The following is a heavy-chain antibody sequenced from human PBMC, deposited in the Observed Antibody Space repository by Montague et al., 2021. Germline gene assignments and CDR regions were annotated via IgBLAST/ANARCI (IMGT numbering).Heavy chain of an antibody. CDR1: RSLINSDYY. CDR3: ARVRNRYYYMDI. CDR2: VSHGGRT. Sequence: SETLSLTCTVSRSLINSDYYWGWIRQPPGKGLEWMGSVSHGGRTYYNPSLNSRVTISVDTSNNPFSLKLSSVTAADTAMYYCARVRNRYYYMDIWGKGTTVTVSS. V-gene: IGHV4-38-2*02. J-gene: IGHJ6*03. D-gene: IGHD1-14*01.